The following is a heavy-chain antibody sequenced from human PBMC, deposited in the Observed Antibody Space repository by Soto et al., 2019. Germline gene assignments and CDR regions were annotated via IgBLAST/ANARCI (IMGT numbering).Heavy chain of an antibody. D-gene: IGHD3-3*01. CDR3: AKSVTIFGVDRTDYYYYGTDV. V-gene: IGHV3-23*01. CDR2: ISGSGGST. Sequence: PGGSLRLSGAASGVTCSSDAMRWVRQATGRGLEWVAAISGSGGSTYYADSVKGRFTLSRDNSKNTLYLQINSLRAEDPAVYYCAKSVTIFGVDRTDYYYYGTDVLRHGTPVTGTS. J-gene: IGHJ6*02. CDR1: GVTCSSDA.